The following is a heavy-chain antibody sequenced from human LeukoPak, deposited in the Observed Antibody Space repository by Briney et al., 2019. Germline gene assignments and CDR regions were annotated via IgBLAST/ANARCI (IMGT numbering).Heavy chain of an antibody. D-gene: IGHD4-17*01. Sequence: GGSLRLSCAASGFTFSSYGMHWVRQAPGKGLEWVAVMWYDGSNKYYADSVKGRFTISRDDSKNTLYLQMSSLKTEDTAVYYCAAQGGSGDLRYWGQGTLVTVSS. CDR2: MWYDGSNK. V-gene: IGHV3-33*03. CDR1: GFTFSSYG. J-gene: IGHJ4*02. CDR3: AAQGGSGDLRY.